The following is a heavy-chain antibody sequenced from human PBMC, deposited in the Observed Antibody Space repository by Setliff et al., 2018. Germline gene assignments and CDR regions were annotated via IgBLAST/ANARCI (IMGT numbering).Heavy chain of an antibody. Sequence: SETLSLTCTVSGASITSGSYYWGWIRQPPGKGLEWIGTIYYSGNSNYNPSLKSRVTISIDTSQQFSLRLSSVTAADTAVYYCATTTLGRYCSGGNCYFGYWGQGTLVTVSS. CDR2: IYYSGNS. V-gene: IGHV4-39*01. CDR3: ATTTLGRYCSGGNCYFGY. J-gene: IGHJ4*03. CDR1: GASITSGSYY. D-gene: IGHD2-15*01.